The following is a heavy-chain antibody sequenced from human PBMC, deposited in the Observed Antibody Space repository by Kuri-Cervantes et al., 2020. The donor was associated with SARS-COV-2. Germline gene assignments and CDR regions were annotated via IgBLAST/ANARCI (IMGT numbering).Heavy chain of an antibody. CDR3: ASPNLDYYMDV. CDR2: IYYSGST. CDR1: GGSISSHY. Sequence: SETLSLTCTVSGGSISSHYWSWIRQPPGKGLEWIGYIYYSGSTNYNPSLKSRVTISVDTSKNQFSLKLSSVTAADTAVYYCASPNLDYYMDVWGKGTTVTVSS. J-gene: IGHJ6*03. V-gene: IGHV4-59*08.